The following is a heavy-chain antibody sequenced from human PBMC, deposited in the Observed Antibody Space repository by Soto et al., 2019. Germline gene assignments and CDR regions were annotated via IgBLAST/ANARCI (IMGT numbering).Heavy chain of an antibody. CDR2: IDPSDSYT. V-gene: IGHV5-10-1*01. CDR1: GYSFTSYW. CDR3: ARTLGYYGSGSYYNFDREYYYYGMDV. Sequence: GESLKISCKGSGYSFTSYWISWVRQMPGKGLEWMGRIDPSDSYTNYSPSFQGHVTISADKSISTAYLQWSSLKASDTAMYYCARTLGYYGSGSYYNFDREYYYYGMDVWGQGTTVTVSS. D-gene: IGHD3-10*01. J-gene: IGHJ6*02.